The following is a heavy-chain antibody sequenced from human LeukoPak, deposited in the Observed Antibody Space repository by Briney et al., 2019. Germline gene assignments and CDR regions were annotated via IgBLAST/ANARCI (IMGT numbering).Heavy chain of an antibody. V-gene: IGHV4-39*07. CDR1: GDSISSNSYY. Sequence: PSETLSLTCTVSGDSISSNSYYWGWIRQPPGKGLEWIGHIYYSGSTYYNASLKSRVTMSVDTSKHQFSLRLNSVTATDTAVYYCARESGVAINSGSYALGDYWGQGTLVTVSS. D-gene: IGHD1-26*01. CDR2: IYYSGST. CDR3: ARESGVAINSGSYALGDY. J-gene: IGHJ4*02.